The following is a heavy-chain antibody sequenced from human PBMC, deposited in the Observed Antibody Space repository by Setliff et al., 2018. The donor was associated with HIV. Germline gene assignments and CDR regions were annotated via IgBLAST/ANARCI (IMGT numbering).Heavy chain of an antibody. CDR2: IHYSGIT. V-gene: IGHV4-59*08. D-gene: IGHD2-8*01. CDR1: GGSISSYY. Sequence: PSETLSLTCTVSGGSISSYYWSWIRQPPGKGLEWIGYIHYSGITNYNPSLKSRVTTSLDTSKNQVSLKLTSVTAEDTAVFYCARGQSCTNGVCYQYWGQGTLVTVSS. J-gene: IGHJ4*02. CDR3: ARGQSCTNGVCYQY.